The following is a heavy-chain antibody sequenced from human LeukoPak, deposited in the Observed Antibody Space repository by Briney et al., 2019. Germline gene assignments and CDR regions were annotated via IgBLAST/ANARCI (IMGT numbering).Heavy chain of an antibody. D-gene: IGHD6-19*01. J-gene: IGHJ4*02. CDR2: INPNSGGT. V-gene: IGHV1-2*02. CDR1: GYTFTSYY. CDR3: ARRFRSSGWYYLDY. Sequence: ASVKVSCKASGYTFTSYYMHWVRQAPGQGLEWMGWINPNSGGTNYAQKFQGRVTMTRDTSISTAYMVLSRLRSDDTAVYYCARRFRSSGWYYLDYWGQGTLVTVSS.